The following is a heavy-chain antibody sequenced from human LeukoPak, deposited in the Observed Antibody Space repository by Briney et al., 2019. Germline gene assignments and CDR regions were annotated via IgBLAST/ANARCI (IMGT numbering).Heavy chain of an antibody. CDR1: GYTFTSYD. V-gene: IGHV1-8*01. D-gene: IGHD2-15*01. CDR2: MNPNSGNT. Sequence: GASVKVSCKASGYTFTSYDINCVRQATGQGLGWMGWMNPNSGNTGYAQKFQGRVTMTRNTSISTAYMELSSLRSEDTAVYYCAVAATPNYYYYYYMDVWGKGTTVTVSS. J-gene: IGHJ6*03. CDR3: AVAATPNYYYYYYMDV.